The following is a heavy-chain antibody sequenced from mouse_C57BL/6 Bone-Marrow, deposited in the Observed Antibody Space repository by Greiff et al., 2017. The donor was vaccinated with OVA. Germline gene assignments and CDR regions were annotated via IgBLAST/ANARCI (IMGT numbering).Heavy chain of an antibody. Sequence: VQLQQPGAELVKPAASVKLSCKASGYTFTSYWMQWVKQRPGQGLEWIGEIDPSDSYTNYNQKFKGKATLTVDTSSSTAYMQLSSLTSEDSAVYYCARRDYYGSDYWGQGTTLTVSS. CDR1: GYTFTSYW. CDR3: ARRDYYGSDY. V-gene: IGHV1-50*01. J-gene: IGHJ2*01. CDR2: IDPSDSYT. D-gene: IGHD1-1*01.